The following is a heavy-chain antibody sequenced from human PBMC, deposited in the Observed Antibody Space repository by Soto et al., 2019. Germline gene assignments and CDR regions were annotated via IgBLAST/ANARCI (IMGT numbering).Heavy chain of an antibody. D-gene: IGHD3-22*01. CDR3: AKGYYDSCGYSFDY. Sequence: AGGSLRLSCAASGFTFSSYTMSWVRQAPGKGLEWLSAISGSGDSTYYADSVKGRFTISRDNSKNTLYLQMNSLRAEDTAVYYCAKGYYDSCGYSFDYWGQGTLVTVSS. J-gene: IGHJ4*02. CDR2: ISGSGDST. V-gene: IGHV3-23*01. CDR1: GFTFSSYT.